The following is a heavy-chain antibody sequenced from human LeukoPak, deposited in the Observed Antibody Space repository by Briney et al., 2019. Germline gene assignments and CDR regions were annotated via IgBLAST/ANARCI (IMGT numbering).Heavy chain of an antibody. CDR1: GFTFSSYE. Sequence: PGGSLRLSCAASGFTFSSYEMSWVRQAPGKGLERVSYISSSGTTEKYADSVKGRFTISRDNAKNSLYLQMYSLRADDTAVYYCARGEQLNYFAYWGQGALVTVSS. CDR3: ARGEQLNYFAY. J-gene: IGHJ4*01. V-gene: IGHV3-48*03. CDR2: ISSSGTTE. D-gene: IGHD1-26*01.